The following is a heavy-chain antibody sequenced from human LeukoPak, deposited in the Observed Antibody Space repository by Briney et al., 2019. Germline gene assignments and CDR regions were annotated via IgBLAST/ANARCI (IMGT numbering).Heavy chain of an antibody. CDR1: GYTFTFYD. J-gene: IGHJ5*02. Sequence: ASVKVSCKASGYTFTFYDIQWVRQAAGQGLEWMGWMNPHSGGTNYAQKFQGRVTMTRDTSISTAYMELSRLRSDDTAVYYCAREAVSNWFDPWGQGTLVTVSS. D-gene: IGHD2-8*01. CDR3: AREAVSNWFDP. V-gene: IGHV1-2*02. CDR2: MNPHSGGT.